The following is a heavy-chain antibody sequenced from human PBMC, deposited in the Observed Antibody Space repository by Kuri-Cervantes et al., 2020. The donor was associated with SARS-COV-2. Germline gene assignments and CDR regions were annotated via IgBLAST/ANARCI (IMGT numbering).Heavy chain of an antibody. CDR3: ARGGGVCSGGSCSPPFDY. D-gene: IGHD2-15*01. CDR1: GGSFSGYY. Sequence: SETLSLTCAVYGGSFSGYYWSWIRQPPGKGLEWIGEINHSGSTNYNPSLKSRVTISVDTSKNQFSLKVSSVTAAETAVYYCARGGGVCSGGSCSPPFDYWGQGTLVTVSS. CDR2: INHSGST. V-gene: IGHV4-34*01. J-gene: IGHJ4*02.